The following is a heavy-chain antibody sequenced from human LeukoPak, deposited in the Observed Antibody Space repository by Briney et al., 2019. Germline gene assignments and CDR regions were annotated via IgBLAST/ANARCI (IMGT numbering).Heavy chain of an antibody. CDR2: IKQDGSAK. CDR3: AKDRYSYGIACYFDY. J-gene: IGHJ4*02. Sequence: GGSLRLSCAASGFTFSSYWMSWVRQAPGQGLEWVANIKQDGSAKNYGDSVKGRFTISRDNAKNALYLQMNSLRVEDTAVYYCAKDRYSYGIACYFDYWGQGTLVTVSS. V-gene: IGHV3-7*01. CDR1: GFTFSSYW. D-gene: IGHD5-18*01.